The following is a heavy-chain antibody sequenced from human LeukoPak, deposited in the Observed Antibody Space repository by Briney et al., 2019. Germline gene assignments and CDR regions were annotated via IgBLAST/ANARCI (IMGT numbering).Heavy chain of an antibody. Sequence: SETLSLICTVSGGSISSYYWSWIRQPAGKGLEWIGRIYTSGSTNYNPSLKSRVTLSVDTSKTQFYLSLSSVTAADTAVYYCAREDSGSYYNFYYFYMDVWGKGTTVTISS. CDR2: IYTSGST. CDR1: GGSISSYY. CDR3: AREDSGSYYNFYYFYMDV. J-gene: IGHJ6*03. V-gene: IGHV4-4*07. D-gene: IGHD3-10*01.